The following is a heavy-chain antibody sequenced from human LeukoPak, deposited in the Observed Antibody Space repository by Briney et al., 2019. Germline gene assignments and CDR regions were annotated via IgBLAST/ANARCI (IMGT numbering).Heavy chain of an antibody. CDR2: ISSSSSYI. CDR1: GFTFSSYS. CDR3: ARDFYGLNDY. V-gene: IGHV3-21*01. J-gene: IGHJ4*02. Sequence: GGSLRLSCAASGFTFSSYSMTWVRQAPGKGLEWVSSISSSSSYIYYADSVKGRFTISRDNAKNSLCLQMNSLRAEDTAVYYCARDFYGLNDYWGQGTLVTVSS. D-gene: IGHD2/OR15-2a*01.